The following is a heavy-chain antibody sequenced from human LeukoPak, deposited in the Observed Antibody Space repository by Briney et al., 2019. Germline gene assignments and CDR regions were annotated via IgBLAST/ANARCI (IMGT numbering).Heavy chain of an antibody. J-gene: IGHJ6*03. D-gene: IGHD2-2*01. CDR1: GGSISPYY. CDR2: IYTSGST. V-gene: IGHV4-4*07. Sequence: KPSETLSLTCTVSGGSISPYYWSWIRQPAGKGLECIGHIYTSGSTNYNPSLKSRVTMSVDTSKNQFSLKLTSVTAADTAVYYCARLVPAARGLLYYYYYMDVWGKGTTVTVSS. CDR3: ARLVPAARGLLYYYYYMDV.